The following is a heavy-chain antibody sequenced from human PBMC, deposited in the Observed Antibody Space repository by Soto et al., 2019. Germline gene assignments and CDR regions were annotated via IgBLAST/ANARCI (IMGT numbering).Heavy chain of an antibody. D-gene: IGHD2-21*02. CDR1: GYTFTSYG. J-gene: IGHJ6*02. V-gene: IGHV1-18*01. CDR2: ISAYNGNT. CDR3: ARDLEYVVVTAIVGNYYGMDV. Sequence: QVQLVQSGAEVKKPGASVKVSCKASGYTFTSYGISWVRQAPGQGLEWMGWISAYNGNTNYAQKLQGRVTMTTDTATSTAYMELRSLRSDDTAVYYCARDLEYVVVTAIVGNYYGMDVWGQGTTVTVSS.